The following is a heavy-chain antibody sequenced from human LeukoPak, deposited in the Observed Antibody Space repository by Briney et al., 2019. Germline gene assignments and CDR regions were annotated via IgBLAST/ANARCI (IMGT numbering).Heavy chain of an antibody. CDR3: ARTPPMYYFDY. CDR1: GFIVRNYY. CDR2: IYSGGST. V-gene: IGHV3-66*01. J-gene: IGHJ4*02. Sequence: AGGSLRLSCAASGFIVRNYYLSWVRQAPGKGLEWVSVIYSGGSTYYADSVKGRFTISRDNSKNTLYLQMNSLRAEDTAVYYCARTPPMYYFDYWGQGTLVTVSS.